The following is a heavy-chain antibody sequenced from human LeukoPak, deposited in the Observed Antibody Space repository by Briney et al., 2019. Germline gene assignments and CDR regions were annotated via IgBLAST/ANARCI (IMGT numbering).Heavy chain of an antibody. V-gene: IGHV4-34*01. CDR3: ASSCSSTSCYYYYYYGMDV. J-gene: IGHJ6*02. Sequence: SETLSLTCAVYGGSFSGYYWSWIRQPLGKGLEWIGEINHSGSTNYNPSLKSRVTISVDTSKNQFSLKLSSVTAADTAVYYCASSCSSTSCYYYYYYGMDVWGQGTTVTVSS. CDR2: INHSGST. CDR1: GGSFSGYY. D-gene: IGHD2-2*01.